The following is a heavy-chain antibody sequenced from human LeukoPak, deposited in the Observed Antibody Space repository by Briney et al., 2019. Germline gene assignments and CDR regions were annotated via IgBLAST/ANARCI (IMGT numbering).Heavy chain of an antibody. D-gene: IGHD6-13*01. J-gene: IGHJ4*02. CDR3: ASLDTPRAFSHSGAWYYFDY. V-gene: IGHV3-23*01. CDR1: GFTFSSYV. Sequence: GGSLRLSCAASGFTFSSYVMSWVRQAPGKGLEWVSVSSVSGGSTYYADSVKGRFTISRDNSKNTLYLQMNSLRAEDTAVYYCASLDTPRAFSHSGAWYYFDYWGQGALVTVSS. CDR2: SSVSGGST.